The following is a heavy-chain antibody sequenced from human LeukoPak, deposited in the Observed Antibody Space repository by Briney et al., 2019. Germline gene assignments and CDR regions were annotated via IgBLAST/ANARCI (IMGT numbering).Heavy chain of an antibody. CDR2: IGTAGDT. CDR1: GFTFSSYD. Sequence: GGSLRLSCAASGFTFSSYDMPWVRQATGKGLEWVSAIGTAGDTYYPGSVKGRFTISRENAKNSLYLQMNSLRAGDTAVYYCARGRDSSSPYGMDVWGQGTTVTVSS. CDR3: ARGRDSSSPYGMDV. D-gene: IGHD6-13*01. V-gene: IGHV3-13*01. J-gene: IGHJ6*02.